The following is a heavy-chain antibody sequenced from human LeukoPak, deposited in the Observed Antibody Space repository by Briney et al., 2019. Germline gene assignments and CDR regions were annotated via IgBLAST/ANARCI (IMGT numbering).Heavy chain of an antibody. J-gene: IGHJ5*02. V-gene: IGHV1-2*02. Sequence: ASVKVSCKASGYTFTGYYMHWVRQAPGQGLEWMGWINPNSGGTNYAQKFQGRVTMTRDTSISTAYMELSRLRSDDTAVYYCARPYRSSTSCYKSRAWWFDPWGQGTLVTVSS. CDR2: INPNSGGT. D-gene: IGHD2-2*02. CDR1: GYTFTGYY. CDR3: ARPYRSSTSCYKSRAWWFDP.